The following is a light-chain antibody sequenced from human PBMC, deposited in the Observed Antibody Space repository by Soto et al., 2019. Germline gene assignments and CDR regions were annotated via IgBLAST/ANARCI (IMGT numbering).Light chain of an antibody. V-gene: IGKV3-20*01. Sequence: VLTQSPGTLSLSPGERATLSCRASQSVSSSYLAWYQQKPGQAPRLLIYGASSRATGIPDRFSGSGSGTDFALTISRLEPEDFAVYYCQQYGSSLITFGQGTRLEIK. CDR2: GAS. J-gene: IGKJ5*01. CDR1: QSVSSSY. CDR3: QQYGSSLIT.